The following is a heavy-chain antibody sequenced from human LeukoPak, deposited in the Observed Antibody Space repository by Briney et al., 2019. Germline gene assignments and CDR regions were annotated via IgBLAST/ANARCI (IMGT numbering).Heavy chain of an antibody. CDR3: ARLSTGWYGHFDF. D-gene: IGHD6-13*01. Sequence: GGSLRLSCAASGFTLSYNWMSWIRRAPGKGLEWVASIKEDGSEKYYVDSVKGRFTISRDNAKNSLYLQMNSLRAEDTAVYYCARLSTGWYGHFDFWGQGTLVTVSS. V-gene: IGHV3-7*03. CDR1: GFTLSYNW. CDR2: IKEDGSEK. J-gene: IGHJ4*02.